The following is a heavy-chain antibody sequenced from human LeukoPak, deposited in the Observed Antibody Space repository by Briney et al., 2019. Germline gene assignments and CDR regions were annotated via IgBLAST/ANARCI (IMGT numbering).Heavy chain of an antibody. J-gene: IGHJ4*02. Sequence: PGGSLRLSCAASGFSITDWPLSWVRQAPGEGLEWVSAIGVRTHYADSVKGRFTISRDASKNPLYLQMNSLTVEDTAIYFCAAGHQNSLEGYWGQGTLVSVAS. CDR1: GFSITDWP. V-gene: IGHV3-23*01. CDR2: IGVRT. CDR3: AAGHQNSLEGY. D-gene: IGHD1-1*01.